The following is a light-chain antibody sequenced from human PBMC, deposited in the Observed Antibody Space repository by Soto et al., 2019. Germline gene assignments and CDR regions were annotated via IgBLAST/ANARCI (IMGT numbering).Light chain of an antibody. CDR2: DVS. J-gene: IGKJ1*01. V-gene: IGKV3-11*01. CDR1: ESVTNY. Sequence: EIVSSQSPSTVSLTPGERDTLSCRASESVTNYLAWYQQKPGQAPRLLVYDVSNRATGIPARFSGGGSGTDFTLTISNLEPEDFAVYYCQQRSDWPWTFGQGTKVDIK. CDR3: QQRSDWPWT.